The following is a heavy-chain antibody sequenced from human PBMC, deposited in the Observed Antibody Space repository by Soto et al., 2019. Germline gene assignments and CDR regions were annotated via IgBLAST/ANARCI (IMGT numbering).Heavy chain of an antibody. V-gene: IGHV4-30-4*01. CDR1: GGSISSGDYY. J-gene: IGHJ6*02. CDR2: IYYSGST. D-gene: IGHD3-3*01. CDR3: ARDGPLRFMEWSRNYYYGMDV. Sequence: QVQLQESGPGLVKPSQTLSLTCTVSGGSISSGDYYWSWIRQPPGKGLEWIGYIYYSGSTYYNPSLKSGVTISVDTSKNQFSLKVSSVTAADTAVYYCARDGPLRFMEWSRNYYYGMDVWGQGTTVTVSS.